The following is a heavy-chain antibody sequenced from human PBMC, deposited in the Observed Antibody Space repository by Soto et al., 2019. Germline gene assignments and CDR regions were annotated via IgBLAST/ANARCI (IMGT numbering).Heavy chain of an antibody. CDR2: INPNSGGT. V-gene: IGHV1-2*02. D-gene: IGHD1-26*01. Sequence: GASVKVSCKASGYTFTGYYMYWVRQAPGQGLEWMGWINPNSGGTNYAQKFQGRVTMTRDTSISTAYMELSRLRSDDTAVYYCARAKYSGRLPYYYYGMDVWGQGTTVTVSS. CDR1: GYTFTGYY. J-gene: IGHJ6*02. CDR3: ARAKYSGRLPYYYYGMDV.